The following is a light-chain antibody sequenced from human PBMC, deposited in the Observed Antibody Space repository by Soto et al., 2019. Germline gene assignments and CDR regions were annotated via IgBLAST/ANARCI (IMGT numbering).Light chain of an antibody. CDR1: QTIGTF. CDR2: SAS. Sequence: DIQVTQSPSSLSASVGDRVTITCRASQTIGTFLNWYQQKPGKAPNLLISSASTLQSGVPSRFIGSGSGTDFALTISSLQSEDRATYYCQLSYISWTFGQGTKVEIK. CDR3: QLSYISWT. V-gene: IGKV1-39*01. J-gene: IGKJ1*01.